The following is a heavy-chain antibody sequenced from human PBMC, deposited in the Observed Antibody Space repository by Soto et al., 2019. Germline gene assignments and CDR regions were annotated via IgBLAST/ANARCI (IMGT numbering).Heavy chain of an antibody. J-gene: IGHJ5*02. CDR3: AHRQMTTVTTFEFLGIDWFDP. Sequence: SGPTLVKPTQTLTLTCTFSGFSLSTSGVGVGWIRQPPGKALEWLALIYWNDDKRYSPSLKSRLTITKDTSKNQVVLKMTNMDPVDTATYYCAHRQMTTVTTFEFLGIDWFDPWGQGTLVTVSS. CDR2: IYWNDDK. D-gene: IGHD4-4*01. CDR1: GFSLSTSGVG. V-gene: IGHV2-5*01.